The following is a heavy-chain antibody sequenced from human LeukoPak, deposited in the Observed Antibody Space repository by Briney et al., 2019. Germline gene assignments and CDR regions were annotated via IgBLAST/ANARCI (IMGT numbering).Heavy chain of an antibody. Sequence: PSETLSLTCTVSGGSISSGSYYWSWIRQPAGKGLEWIGSIYTSGSTNYNLSLKRRVTISVDTSKNQFSLKQRSVTAADTAVYYCARVKGPSYDGSGSSLDYWGQGTLVTVSS. CDR3: ARVKGPSYDGSGSSLDY. J-gene: IGHJ4*02. CDR1: GGSISSGSYY. D-gene: IGHD3-10*01. V-gene: IGHV4-61*02. CDR2: IYTSGST.